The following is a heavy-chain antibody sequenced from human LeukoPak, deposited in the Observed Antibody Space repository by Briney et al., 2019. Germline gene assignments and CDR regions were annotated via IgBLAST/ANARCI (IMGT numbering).Heavy chain of an antibody. V-gene: IGHV4-59*01. D-gene: IGHD1-1*01. CDR1: GDSISSYY. CDR3: ARHTNYFDC. CDR2: THYSGTS. J-gene: IGHJ4*02. Sequence: PSETLSLICPVSGDSISSYYWSWIRQPPGKGLEWIGYTHYSGTSDYNPSLKSRVTISVDTPKNQFSLKLTSVTAADTAIYYSARHTNYFDCWGQGALVTVFS.